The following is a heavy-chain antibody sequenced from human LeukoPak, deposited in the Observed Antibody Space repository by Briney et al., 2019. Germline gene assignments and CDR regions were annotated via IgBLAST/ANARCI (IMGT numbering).Heavy chain of an antibody. Sequence: GGSLRLSCAASGFTFSSYWMSWVRQAPGKGLEWVANIKQDGSEKYYVDSVKGRFTISRENAKNTLYLQMNSLRAGDTAVYYCVREAVSSSWNNWYFDLWGRGTLVTVSS. V-gene: IGHV3-7*01. J-gene: IGHJ2*01. CDR3: VREAVSSSWNNWYFDL. CDR1: GFTFSSYW. D-gene: IGHD6-13*01. CDR2: IKQDGSEK.